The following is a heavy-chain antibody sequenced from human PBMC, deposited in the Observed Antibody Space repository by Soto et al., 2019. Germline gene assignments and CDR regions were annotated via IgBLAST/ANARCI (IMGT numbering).Heavy chain of an antibody. J-gene: IGHJ3*02. V-gene: IGHV3-74*01. CDR1: QFTFSPFW. CDR3: VRDGGNPDSFDI. Sequence: PLRLSCTSSQFTFSPFWRHLVLKAPGKGLEWVSHMNADGSTTLYADSVKGRFTISRDNAKNTLYLQMKSLRAEDTAVYYCVRDGGNPDSFDIWGQGTMVTVSS. D-gene: IGHD3-16*01. CDR2: MNADGSTT.